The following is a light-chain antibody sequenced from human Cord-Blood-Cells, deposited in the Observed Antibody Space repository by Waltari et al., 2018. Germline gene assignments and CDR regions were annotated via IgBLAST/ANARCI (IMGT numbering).Light chain of an antibody. J-gene: IGLJ3*02. V-gene: IGLV2-14*03. CDR2: DVS. Sequence: QSALTQPASVSGSPGQSITIPCTGTSSAVGGYNYVSWYQHHPGKAPKRMIYDVSNRPSGFSNRFSGSKSGNTASLTISGLQAEDEADYYCSSYTSSSTWVFGGGTKLTVL. CDR1: SSAVGGYNY. CDR3: SSYTSSSTWV.